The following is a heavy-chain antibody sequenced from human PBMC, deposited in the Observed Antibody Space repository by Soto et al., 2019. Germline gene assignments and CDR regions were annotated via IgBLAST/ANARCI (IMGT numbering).Heavy chain of an antibody. CDR2: IYYSGST. CDR3: ARERDSSSWYEGFWFDP. J-gene: IGHJ5*02. CDR1: GGSISSGGYY. Sequence: QVQLQESGPGLVKPSQTLSLTCTVSGGSISSGGYYWSWIRQHPGKGLEWIGYIYYSGSTYYNPSLKSRVTISVDTSKHQFSLKLSSVTAADTAVYYCARERDSSSWYEGFWFDPWGQGTLVTVSS. V-gene: IGHV4-31*03. D-gene: IGHD6-13*01.